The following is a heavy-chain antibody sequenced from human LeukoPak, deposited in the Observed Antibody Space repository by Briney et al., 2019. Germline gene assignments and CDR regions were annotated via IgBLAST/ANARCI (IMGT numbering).Heavy chain of an antibody. CDR1: GGSFSGYY. V-gene: IGHV4-34*01. CDR3: ARGGRCLQGFDY. Sequence: SETLSLTCAVYGGSFSGYYWSWIRQPPGKGLEWIGEINHSGSTNYNPSLKSRVTISVDTSKNQFSLKLSSVTAADTAVYYCARGGRCLQGFDYWGQGTLVTVSS. J-gene: IGHJ4*02. CDR2: INHSGST. D-gene: IGHD5-24*01.